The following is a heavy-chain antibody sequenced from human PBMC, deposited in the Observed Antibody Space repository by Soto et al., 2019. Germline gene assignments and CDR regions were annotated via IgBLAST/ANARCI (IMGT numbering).Heavy chain of an antibody. CDR1: GGTFISYS. J-gene: IGHJ4*02. CDR3: ARVWRPYSYETTFDY. Sequence: QVQLVQSGAEVKKPGSSVKVSCQASGGTFISYSTSWVRQAPGQGLEWMGGIIPMLGKANYAQEYQGRVTITADESTSIGYMELRGVRSEDTAVYYCARVWRPYSYETTFDYWGQGTQVTVSS. D-gene: IGHD5-18*01. CDR2: IIPMLGKA. V-gene: IGHV1-69*11.